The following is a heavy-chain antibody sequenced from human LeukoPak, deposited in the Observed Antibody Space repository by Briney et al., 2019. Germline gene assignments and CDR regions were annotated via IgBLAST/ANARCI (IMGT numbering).Heavy chain of an antibody. J-gene: IGHJ6*03. V-gene: IGHV3-20*04. CDR1: GFTFDDYG. CDR3: ARIVRGVIITGYMDV. CDR2: INWSGGST. Sequence: RLGGSLRLSCAASGFTFDDYGVSWVRQAPGKGLEWVSGINWSGGSTAYADSVKGRFTISRDNAKNSLYLQMNSLRAEDTALYYCARIVRGVIITGYMDVWGKGTMVTVSS. D-gene: IGHD3-10*02.